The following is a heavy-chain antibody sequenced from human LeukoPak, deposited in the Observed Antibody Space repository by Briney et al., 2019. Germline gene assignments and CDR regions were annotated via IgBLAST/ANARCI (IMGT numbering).Heavy chain of an antibody. CDR2: MNPNSGNT. Sequence: GASVKVSCKASGYTFTRYDINWVRQATGQGLEWMGWMNPNSGNTGYAQKFQGRVTMTRNTSISTAYMELSSLRSEDTAVYYCARGSQIWFGELLVRNDAFDIWGQGTMVTVSS. CDR1: GYTFTRYD. CDR3: ARGSQIWFGELLVRNDAFDI. D-gene: IGHD3-10*01. J-gene: IGHJ3*02. V-gene: IGHV1-8*01.